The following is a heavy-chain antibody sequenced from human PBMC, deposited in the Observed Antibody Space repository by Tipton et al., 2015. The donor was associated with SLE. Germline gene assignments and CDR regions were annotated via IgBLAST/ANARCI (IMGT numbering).Heavy chain of an antibody. J-gene: IGHJ4*02. CDR1: GFTFSSYA. Sequence: FLRLSCAASGFTFSSYAMHWVRQAPGKGLEWVAVISYDGSNKYYADSVKGRFTISRDNSMNTLYLQMNSLRAEDTAGYYCARGPYDYIWGSYRGYFDYWGQGTLVTVSS. V-gene: IGHV3-30*04. CDR3: ARGPYDYIWGSYRGYFDY. CDR2: ISYDGSNK. D-gene: IGHD3-16*02.